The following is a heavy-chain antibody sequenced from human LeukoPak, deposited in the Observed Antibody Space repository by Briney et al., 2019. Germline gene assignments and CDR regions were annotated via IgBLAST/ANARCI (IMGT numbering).Heavy chain of an antibody. Sequence: GASVKVSCKASGGTFSSYAISWVRQAPGQGLEWMGGIIPIFGTANYAQKFQGRVTITADESTSTAYMELSSLRSEDTAVYYCARSQSGGYGYNYDYWGQGTLVTVSS. CDR3: ARSQSGGYGYNYDY. J-gene: IGHJ4*02. V-gene: IGHV1-69*13. CDR2: IIPIFGTA. D-gene: IGHD5-24*01. CDR1: GGTFSSYA.